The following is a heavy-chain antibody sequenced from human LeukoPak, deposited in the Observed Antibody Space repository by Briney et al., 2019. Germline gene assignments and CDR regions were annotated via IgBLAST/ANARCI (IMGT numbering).Heavy chain of an antibody. J-gene: IGHJ6*02. Sequence: SETPSLTCTVSGASISGSNYYWSWIRQPPGKGLEWIGYIYHSGYTYYNPSLNSRLAISVDTSKNQFSLKLTSVTVADTAVYYCARLTQGWVCSSTGCSSDVWGQGTTVTVSS. D-gene: IGHD2-2*01. CDR2: IYHSGYT. CDR1: GASISGSNYY. V-gene: IGHV4-30-4*01. CDR3: ARLTQGWVCSSTGCSSDV.